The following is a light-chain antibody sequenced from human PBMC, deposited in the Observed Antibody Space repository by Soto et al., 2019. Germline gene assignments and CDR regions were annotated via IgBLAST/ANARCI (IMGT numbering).Light chain of an antibody. CDR1: SSDVGNYNY. V-gene: IGLV2-14*01. CDR2: NVN. J-gene: IGLJ1*01. CDR3: GSFTSSTTYV. Sequence: QCALTQSASVSGAPVQGITISCTGTSSDVGNYNYVSWYQQHPGEVPKLIIFNVNNRPSGVSNRFSGSKSGNTASLTISGLQAEDEADYYCGSFTSSTTYVFGTGTKVTVL.